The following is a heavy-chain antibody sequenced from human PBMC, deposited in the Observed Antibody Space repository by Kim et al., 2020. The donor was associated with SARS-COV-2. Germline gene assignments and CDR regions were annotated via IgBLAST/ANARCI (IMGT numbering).Heavy chain of an antibody. V-gene: IGHV1-69*13. J-gene: IGHJ6*02. CDR2: IIPLFGSV. Sequence: SVKVSCKASGGTFRTYAFSWLRQAPGQGLEWIGGIIPLFGSVNYAQKFQGRVTITADESTDTAYLELNRLRLEDTAMYYCARDGHCTSVNCHILGGMDVWGQGTTITVSS. CDR1: GGTFRTYA. CDR3: ARDGHCTSVNCHILGGMDV. D-gene: IGHD2-2*02.